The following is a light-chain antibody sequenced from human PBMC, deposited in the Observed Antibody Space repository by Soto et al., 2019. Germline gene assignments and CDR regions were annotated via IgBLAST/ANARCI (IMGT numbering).Light chain of an antibody. V-gene: IGKV3-15*01. J-gene: IGKJ1*01. CDR1: QSVGSN. Sequence: EIVMTQSPATLSVSPGERVTISCRASQSVGSNLAWYQQRPGQAPRLLIYGASTRATGIPARFSGSGSGTEFTLTISSLQYEHFAIYFCQQYNNWPPDRTFGQGTKVEIK. CDR2: GAS. CDR3: QQYNNWPPDRT.